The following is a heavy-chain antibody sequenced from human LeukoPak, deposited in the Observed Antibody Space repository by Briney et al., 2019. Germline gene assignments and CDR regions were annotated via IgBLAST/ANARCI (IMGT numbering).Heavy chain of an antibody. D-gene: IGHD6-6*01. J-gene: IGHJ4*02. V-gene: IGHV3-9*01. Sequence: PGGSLRLSCAASGFTFDDYAMHWVRQAPGKGLEWVSGISWNSGSIGYADSVKGRFTISRDNAKNSLYLQMNSLRAEDTALYYCAKDTRSSSSYYFDYWGREPWSPSPQ. CDR1: GFTFDDYA. CDR2: ISWNSGSI. CDR3: AKDTRSSSSYYFDY.